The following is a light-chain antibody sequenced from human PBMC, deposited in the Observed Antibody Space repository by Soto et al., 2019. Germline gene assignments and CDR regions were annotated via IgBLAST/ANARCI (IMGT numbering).Light chain of an antibody. CDR2: GAS. Sequence: EIVLTQSPGTLSLSPGERATLSCRASESISSSYLAWYQQRPGQAPRLLIYGASTRATGIPDRFSGSGSGTDFTLTISRLGPEDSAVYYCQQYGGSPRTFGQGTKVEIK. V-gene: IGKV3-20*01. CDR1: ESISSSY. CDR3: QQYGGSPRT. J-gene: IGKJ1*01.